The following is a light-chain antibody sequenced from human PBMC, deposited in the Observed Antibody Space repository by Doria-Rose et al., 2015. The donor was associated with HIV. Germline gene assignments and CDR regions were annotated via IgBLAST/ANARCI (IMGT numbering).Light chain of an antibody. CDR2: GAS. Sequence: IVLTQSPGTLSLSPGERATLPCRASQSVSANYLAWCQQRPGQSPRLLIYGASSRATDIPDRFSGSGSGTDFTLTISRLEPEDFAVYYCHQYASSRTFGQGTKVEIK. CDR1: QSVSANY. J-gene: IGKJ1*01. CDR3: HQYASSRT. V-gene: IGKV3-20*01.